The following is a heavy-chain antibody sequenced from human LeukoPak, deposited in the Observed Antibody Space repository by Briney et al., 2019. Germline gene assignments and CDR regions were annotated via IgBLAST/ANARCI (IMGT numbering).Heavy chain of an antibody. Sequence: SGGSLRLSCAASGFTFSSYWMSWVRQAPGKWLEWVANIKQDGSEKYYVDSVKGRFTISRDNAKNSLYLQMNSLRAEDTAVYYCATVGAKGAFDIWGQGTMVTVSS. CDR3: ATVGAKGAFDI. CDR1: GFTFSSYW. CDR2: IKQDGSEK. J-gene: IGHJ3*02. V-gene: IGHV3-7*01. D-gene: IGHD1-26*01.